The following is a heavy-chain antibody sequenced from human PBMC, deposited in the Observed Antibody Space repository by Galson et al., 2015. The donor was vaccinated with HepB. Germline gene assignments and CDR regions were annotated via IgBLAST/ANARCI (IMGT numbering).Heavy chain of an antibody. V-gene: IGHV3-21*01. CDR3: ARARESLRVNYYGMDV. J-gene: IGHJ6*02. D-gene: IGHD5/OR15-5a*01. CDR2: ISSSSSYI. CDR1: GFTFSTYS. Sequence: SLRLSCAASGFTFSTYSMNWVRQAPGKGLEWVSSISSSSSYIYYADSVKGRFTISRDNAKKSLYLQMNSLRAEDTAVYYCARARESLRVNYYGMDVWGQGTTVTVSS.